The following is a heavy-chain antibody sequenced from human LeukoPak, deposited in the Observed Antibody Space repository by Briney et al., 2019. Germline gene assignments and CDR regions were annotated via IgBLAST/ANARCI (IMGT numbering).Heavy chain of an antibody. Sequence: GGSLRLSCAGSGFTFSSYGMQWVRQAPGKGLEWVALISYDGSNKHYADSVKGRFTISRDNSKNTLYLQMNSLRAEDTAVYYCAKDGAASWFGEATWGQGTLVTVSS. CDR2: ISYDGSNK. CDR1: GFTFSSYG. D-gene: IGHD3-10*01. V-gene: IGHV3-30*18. J-gene: IGHJ5*02. CDR3: AKDGAASWFGEAT.